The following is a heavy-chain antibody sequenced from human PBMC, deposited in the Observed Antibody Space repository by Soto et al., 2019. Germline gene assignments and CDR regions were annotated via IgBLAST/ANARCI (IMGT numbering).Heavy chain of an antibody. CDR2: INGDASST. CDR3: ARDRSYAMEV. J-gene: IGHJ6*02. Sequence: VGSLRLSCEASGFSIRDYWMHWVRQAPGEGLVWVSCINGDASSTTYADSVKGRFTISRDDAKNTVYLQMTSLRAEDTAVYFCARDRSYAMEVWGQGTRVTVSS. CDR1: GFSIRDYW. V-gene: IGHV3-74*01.